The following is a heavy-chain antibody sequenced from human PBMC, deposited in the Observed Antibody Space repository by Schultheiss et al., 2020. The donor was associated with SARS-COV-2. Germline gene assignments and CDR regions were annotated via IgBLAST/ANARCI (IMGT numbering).Heavy chain of an antibody. CDR3: ARSGEGSIFGVVILYYYYGMDV. CDR1: GFTFSSYE. D-gene: IGHD3-3*01. CDR2: ISSSGSTI. Sequence: GGSPRLSCAASGFTFSSYEMNWVRQAPGKGLEWVSYISSSGSTIYYADSVKGRFTISRDNAKNSLYLQMNSLRAEDTAVYYCARSGEGSIFGVVILYYYYGMDVWGQGTTVTVSS. J-gene: IGHJ6*02. V-gene: IGHV3-48*03.